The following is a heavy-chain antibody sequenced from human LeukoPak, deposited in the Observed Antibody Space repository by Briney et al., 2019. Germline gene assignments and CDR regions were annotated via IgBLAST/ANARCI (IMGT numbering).Heavy chain of an antibody. J-gene: IGHJ4*02. D-gene: IGHD1-26*01. Sequence: GASVKVSCKTSGYTFTGHYLHWVRQAPGQGLEWMGWINANSGGTNYAQKFQGRVTMTRDTSISTGYMELSRLRSDDTAVYYWARGPALYKWELQDNDYWGQGTLVTVSS. V-gene: IGHV1-2*02. CDR1: GYTFTGHY. CDR2: INANSGGT. CDR3: ARGPALYKWELQDNDY.